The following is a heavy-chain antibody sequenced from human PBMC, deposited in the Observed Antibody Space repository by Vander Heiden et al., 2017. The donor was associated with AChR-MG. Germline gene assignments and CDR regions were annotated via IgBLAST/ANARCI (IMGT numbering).Heavy chain of an antibody. CDR1: GSTFTSDD. V-gene: IGHV1-46*03. CDR3: ARGPTYYYVWGNWFDP. D-gene: IGHD3-10*02. CDR2: INPSGGST. Sequence: QVQLVQSGAEAKQPGASVKVSCKASGSTFTSDDMPWVRRAPGKGLEWMRIINPSGGSTSYAQKFQGRVTMTRDTSTSTVYMELSSLRSEDTAVYYCARGPTYYYVWGNWFDPWGQGTLVTVSS. J-gene: IGHJ5*02.